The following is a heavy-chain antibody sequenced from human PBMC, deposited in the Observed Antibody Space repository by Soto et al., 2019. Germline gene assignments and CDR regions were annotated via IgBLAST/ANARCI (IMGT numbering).Heavy chain of an antibody. J-gene: IGHJ3*01. Sequence: PSETLSLTCTVSGGSISSDNYCRSRIRQHPGKGLEWIGYIDYIGRAYYNPSLKSRVTTSVGTSKNQFSLRLSSVTVADTAVYYCAREEEYYYDVWGQGTMVTVSS. CDR3: AREEEYYYDV. V-gene: IGHV4-31*03. CDR2: IDYIGRA. CDR1: GGSISSDNYC. D-gene: IGHD3-10*01.